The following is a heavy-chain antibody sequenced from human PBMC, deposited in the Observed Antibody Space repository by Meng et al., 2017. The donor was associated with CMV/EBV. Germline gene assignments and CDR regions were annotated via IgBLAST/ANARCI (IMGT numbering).Heavy chain of an antibody. Sequence: GESLKISCTVSGVTFSSYWMHWVRQAPGKGLEWVSRINSDGTATSYADSVKGRFTISRDNAKNTLYLQMNSLRVEDTAVYYCARVWRGLHEYWGQGTLVTVSS. CDR2: INSDGTAT. V-gene: IGHV3-74*01. D-gene: IGHD2-21*02. CDR3: ARVWRGLHEY. J-gene: IGHJ4*02. CDR1: GVTFSSYW.